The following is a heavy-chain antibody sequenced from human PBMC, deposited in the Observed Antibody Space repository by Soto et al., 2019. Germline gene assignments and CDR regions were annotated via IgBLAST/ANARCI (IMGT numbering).Heavy chain of an antibody. J-gene: IGHJ3*02. V-gene: IGHV3-23*01. CDR1: EFTFSSYA. D-gene: IGHD4-4*01. Sequence: GGSLRLSCVASEFTFSSYAMSWVRQAPGKGLEWVSAISGSGKSTYYADSVKGRFAVSRDNSMSTLYLQMNSLRDEDTAVYYCAKVPTGEMATVFQAFDIWGQGTMVTV. CDR2: ISGSGKST. CDR3: AKVPTGEMATVFQAFDI.